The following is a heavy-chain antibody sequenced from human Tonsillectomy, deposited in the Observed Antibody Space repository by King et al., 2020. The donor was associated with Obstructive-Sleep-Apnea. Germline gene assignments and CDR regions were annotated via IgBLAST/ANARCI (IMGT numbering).Heavy chain of an antibody. CDR1: GYSISRGYY. D-gene: IGHD1-26*01. CDR3: TREMGELLGFDY. Sequence: VQLQESGPGLVKPSETLSLTCTVSGYSISRGYYWGWIRQPPGKGLEWIGGIYHSVNTFYNPSLKGRVTMSVDTSKNPFSLKLTSVTAADTAVYYCTREMGELLGFDYWGQGTLVTVSS. V-gene: IGHV4-38-2*02. J-gene: IGHJ4*02. CDR2: IYHSVNT.